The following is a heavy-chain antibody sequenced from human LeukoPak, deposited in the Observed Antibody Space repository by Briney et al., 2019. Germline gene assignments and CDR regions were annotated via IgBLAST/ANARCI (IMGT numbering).Heavy chain of an antibody. D-gene: IGHD1-26*01. V-gene: IGHV1-2*06. J-gene: IGHJ4*02. CDR1: GYTFTGYY. CDR3: ARVRWELLRWHYYFDY. CDR2: INPNSGGT. Sequence: ASVKVSCKASGYTFTGYYMHWVRQDPGQGPEWMGRINPNSGGTNYAQKFQGRVTMTRDTSIGTAYMELSRLRSDDTAVYYCARVRWELLRWHYYFDYWGQGTLVTVSS.